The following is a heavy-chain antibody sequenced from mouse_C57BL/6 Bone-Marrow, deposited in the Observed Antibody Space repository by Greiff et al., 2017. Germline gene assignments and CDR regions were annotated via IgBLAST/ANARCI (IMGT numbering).Heavy chain of an antibody. J-gene: IGHJ2*01. V-gene: IGHV5-16*01. CDR1: GFTFSDYY. D-gene: IGHD1-3*01. CDR2: INYDGSST. CDR3: ARDQLNYFDY. Sequence: DVHLVESEGGLVQPGSSMKLSCTASGFTFSDYYMAWVRQVPEKGLEWVANINYDGSSTYYLDSLKSRFIISRDNAKNILYLQMSSLKSEDTATYYCARDQLNYFDYWGQGTTLTVSS.